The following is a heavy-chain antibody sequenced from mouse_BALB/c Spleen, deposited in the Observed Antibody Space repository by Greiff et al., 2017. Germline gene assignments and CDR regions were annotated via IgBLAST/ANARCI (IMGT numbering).Heavy chain of an antibody. J-gene: IGHJ4*01. Sequence: EVKLMESGGGLVKPGGSLKLSCAASGFTFSSYAMSWVRQSPEKRLEWVAEISSGGSYTYYPDTVTGRFTISRDNAKNTLYLEMSSLRSEDTAMYYCARAGVVATRAMDYWGQGTSVTVSS. D-gene: IGHD1-1*01. CDR3: ARAGVVATRAMDY. CDR1: GFTFSSYA. V-gene: IGHV5-9-4*01. CDR2: ISSGGSYT.